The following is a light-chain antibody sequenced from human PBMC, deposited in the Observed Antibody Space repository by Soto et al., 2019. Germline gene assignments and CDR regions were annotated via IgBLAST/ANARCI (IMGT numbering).Light chain of an antibody. Sequence: QSALTQPPSASGSPGQSVTFSCTGTSSDVADYNYVSWYQQYPGKAPKLMIYDVSKRPSGVPDRFSGSKSGNTASLTVSGLKAEDEADYCCSSYAGSNNWVFGGGTKVTVL. CDR1: SSDVADYNY. V-gene: IGLV2-8*01. J-gene: IGLJ3*02. CDR3: SSYAGSNNWV. CDR2: DVS.